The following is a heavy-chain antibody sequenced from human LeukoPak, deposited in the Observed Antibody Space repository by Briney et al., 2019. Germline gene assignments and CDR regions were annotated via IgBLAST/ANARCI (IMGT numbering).Heavy chain of an antibody. Sequence: WIRQTPGKGLEWVSVISDSGGSTYYADSVKGRFTISRDNSKNTLSLHMNSLSAEDTAVYYCAKSRGSDWYGLVYWGQGTLVTVSS. V-gene: IGHV3-23*01. D-gene: IGHD6-19*01. CDR2: ISDSGGST. CDR3: AKSRGSDWYGLVY. J-gene: IGHJ4*02.